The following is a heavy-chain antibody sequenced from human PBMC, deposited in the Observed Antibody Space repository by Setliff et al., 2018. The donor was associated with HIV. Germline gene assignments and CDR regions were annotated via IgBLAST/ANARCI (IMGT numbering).Heavy chain of an antibody. V-gene: IGHV4-59*08. CDR2: VFYNGDT. D-gene: IGHD3-3*01. J-gene: IGHJ4*02. Sequence: KTSETLSLTCTVSGGSIRSYYRSWIRQSPGKGLEWIGYVFYNGDTAYNPSLKSRLTISVDTSKSQFSLKLTSVTAADTAVYYCARQMTIPGVAVTPVDHWGQGALVTVSS. CDR1: GGSIRSYY. CDR3: ARQMTIPGVAVTPVDH.